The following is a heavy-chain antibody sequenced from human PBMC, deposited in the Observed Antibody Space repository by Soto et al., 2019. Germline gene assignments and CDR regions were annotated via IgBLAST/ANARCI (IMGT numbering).Heavy chain of an antibody. D-gene: IGHD4-17*01. CDR2: ISGSGVST. V-gene: IGHV3-23*01. CDR1: GFTFSSYA. J-gene: IGHJ6*02. Sequence: EVQLLESGGGLVQPGGSLRLSCAASGFTFSSYAMSWARQAPGKGLEWVSAISGSGVSTYYADSVKGRFTISRDNSKNTVYPQMISLRAEDTAVYYCAKGYGDAGYYYYYGMDAWGQGTTVTVSS. CDR3: AKGYGDAGYYYYYGMDA.